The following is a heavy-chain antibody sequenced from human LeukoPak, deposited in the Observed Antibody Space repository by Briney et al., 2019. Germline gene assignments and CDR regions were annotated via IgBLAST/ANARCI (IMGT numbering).Heavy chain of an antibody. CDR3: ARRMDDSSGYYYVGFDY. D-gene: IGHD3-22*01. J-gene: IGHJ4*02. CDR2: IYPGDSDT. CDR1: GYSFTSYW. Sequence: GGSLRLSCKGSGYSFTSYWIGWVRQMPGKGLEWMVIIYPGDSDTRYSPSFQGQVTISADKSISTAYLQWSSLKASDTAMYYCARRMDDSSGYYYVGFDYWGQGTLVTVSS. V-gene: IGHV5-51*03.